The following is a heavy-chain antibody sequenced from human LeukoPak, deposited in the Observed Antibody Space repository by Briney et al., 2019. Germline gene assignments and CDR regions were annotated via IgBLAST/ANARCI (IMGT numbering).Heavy chain of an antibody. CDR1: GSSFTGYY. D-gene: IGHD6-19*01. V-gene: IGHV4-34*01. J-gene: IGHJ4*02. Sequence: SETLSLTCSVHGSSFTGYYWSWIRQPPGKGLEWIGERNHRGSSYFNPSFESRVTISLDMSRKQFSLKLTSVTAADTAFYYCARSSGSYSGAADYWGQGTLVTVSS. CDR3: ARSSGSYSGAADY. CDR2: RNHRGSS.